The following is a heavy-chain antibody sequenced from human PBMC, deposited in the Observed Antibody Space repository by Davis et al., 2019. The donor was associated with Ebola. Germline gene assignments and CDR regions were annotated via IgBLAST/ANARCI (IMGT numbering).Heavy chain of an antibody. D-gene: IGHD1-1*01. V-gene: IGHV3-74*01. Sequence: GESLRLSCAASGFTFSSYWMHWVRQAPWKGLVWVSRINSDGSSTSYADSAKGRFTISRDNAKNTLYLQMNSLRAEDTAVYYCTHTTPGPGSDYWGQGTLVTVSS. CDR2: INSDGSST. CDR1: GFTFSSYW. J-gene: IGHJ4*02. CDR3: THTTPGPGSDY.